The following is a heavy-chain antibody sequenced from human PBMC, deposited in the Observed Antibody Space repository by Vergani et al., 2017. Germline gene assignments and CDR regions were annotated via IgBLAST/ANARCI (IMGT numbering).Heavy chain of an antibody. D-gene: IGHD6-13*01. Sequence: EVKLLESGGGLVQPGGSLRLSCAASGFTFSSYAMSWVRQAPGKGLEWVSAISGSGGSTYYADSVKGRFTISRDNSKNTLYLQMNSLGAEDTAVYYCAKPAAAGPRGYYYYYMDVWGKGTTVTVSS. CDR3: AKPAAAGPRGYYYYYMDV. J-gene: IGHJ6*03. V-gene: IGHV3-23*01. CDR1: GFTFSSYA. CDR2: ISGSGGST.